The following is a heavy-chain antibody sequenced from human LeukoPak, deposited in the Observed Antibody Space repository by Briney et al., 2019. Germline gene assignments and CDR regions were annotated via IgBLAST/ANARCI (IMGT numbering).Heavy chain of an antibody. CDR2: IRSKANSYAT. V-gene: IGHV3-73*01. Sequence: GGSLKLSCAASGFTFSGSAMHWVRQASGKGLEWVGRIRSKANSYATAYAASVKGRFTISRDDSKNTAYLQMNSLKTEDTAVYYCTRYYCSGGSCYPDYWGQGTLVIVSS. CDR1: GFTFSGSA. D-gene: IGHD2-15*01. J-gene: IGHJ4*02. CDR3: TRYYCSGGSCYPDY.